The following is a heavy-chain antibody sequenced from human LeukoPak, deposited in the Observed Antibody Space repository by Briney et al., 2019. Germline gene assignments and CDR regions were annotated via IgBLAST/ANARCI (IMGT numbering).Heavy chain of an antibody. CDR3: ARGTDYGGNSFDY. CDR1: GFTFSSYG. D-gene: IGHD4-23*01. V-gene: IGHV3-33*01. J-gene: IGHJ4*02. CDR2: ILSDGSKE. Sequence: GGSLRLSCAASGFTFSSYGMHWVRQAPGKGLEWVAVILSDGSKEFYTDSVKGRFTISRDNSKNTLYLQMNSLRAEDTAVYYCARGTDYGGNSFDYWGQGTLVTVSS.